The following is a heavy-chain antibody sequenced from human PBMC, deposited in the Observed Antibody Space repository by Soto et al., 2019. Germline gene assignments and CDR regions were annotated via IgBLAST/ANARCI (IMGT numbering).Heavy chain of an antibody. CDR2: MRANSGDT. CDR3: ARYIYGQGFQA. D-gene: IGHD3-3*02. V-gene: IGHV1-8*01. J-gene: IGHJ5*02. Sequence: QVQLVQPGAEVRKPGASVKVSCKASGDIFTNFDFNWVRQATGQGLEWIGWMRANSGDTGHDQKFQGKVRMTRDTSMSTAYMELSSLRAEATAVYYCARYIYGQGFQAWGQGTLVFVSS. CDR1: GDIFTNFD.